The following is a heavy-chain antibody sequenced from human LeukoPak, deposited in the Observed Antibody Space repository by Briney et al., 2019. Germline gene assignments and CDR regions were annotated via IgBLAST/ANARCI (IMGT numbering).Heavy chain of an antibody. V-gene: IGHV3-23*01. CDR3: AKELSTVRDY. J-gene: IGHJ4*02. D-gene: IGHD3-10*01. CDR2: ISGSGSTR. Sequence: GGSLRLSCAASGFIFSSYALSWVRQAPGKGLEWVSTISGSGSTRHSADFVKGRFTISRDNSKNTLYLQMNSLRVEDTAVHYCAKELSTVRDYWGQGTLVTVSS. CDR1: GFIFSSYA.